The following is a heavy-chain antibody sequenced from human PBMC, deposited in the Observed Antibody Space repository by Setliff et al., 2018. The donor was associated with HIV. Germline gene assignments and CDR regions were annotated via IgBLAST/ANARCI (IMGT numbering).Heavy chain of an antibody. CDR1: GFTVSSNY. CDR3: AREVPGDRRLGHWFDP. Sequence: GGSLRLSCAASGFTVSSNYMHWVRQAPGKGLEWVSVIYSDATTYFADSVRGRFTISRDNSKNTVDLQMNSLTTDDTAVYYCAREVPGDRRLGHWFDPWGQGSLVTVSS. CDR2: IYSDATT. V-gene: IGHV3-53*01. D-gene: IGHD7-27*01. J-gene: IGHJ5*02.